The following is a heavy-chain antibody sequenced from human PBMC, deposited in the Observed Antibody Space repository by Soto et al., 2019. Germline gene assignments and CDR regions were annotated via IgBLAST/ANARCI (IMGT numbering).Heavy chain of an antibody. Sequence: QVQVVQSGAEVKKPGASVKVSCKTSGYTFTNYHVHWLRQAPGQGLEWMGAINPNGGSTNYAQHLQGRVTMTSDSSTSTVYMEMGSLRSDDSAVYYCALPKNTLGWYNFWGQGTLVTVS. D-gene: IGHD6-19*01. J-gene: IGHJ4*02. V-gene: IGHV1-46*01. CDR2: INPNGGST. CDR1: GYTFTNYH. CDR3: ALPKNTLGWYNF.